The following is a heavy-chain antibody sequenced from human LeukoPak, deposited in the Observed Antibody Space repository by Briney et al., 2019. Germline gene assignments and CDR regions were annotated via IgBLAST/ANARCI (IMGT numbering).Heavy chain of an antibody. J-gene: IGHJ4*02. V-gene: IGHV1-69*13. CDR3: ARDLEYSYGR. Sequence: RGASVKVSCKASGGTFSSYAISWVRQAPGQGLEWMGGIIPIFGTANYAQKFQGRVTITADESTSTAYMELSSLRSEDTAVYYCARDLEYSYGRWGQGTLVTVSS. CDR1: GGTFSSYA. CDR2: IIPIFGTA. D-gene: IGHD5-18*01.